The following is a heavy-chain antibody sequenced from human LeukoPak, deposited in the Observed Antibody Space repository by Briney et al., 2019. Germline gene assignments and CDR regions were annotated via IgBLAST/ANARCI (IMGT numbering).Heavy chain of an antibody. Sequence: GGSLRLSCAASGFTFSSYRMNWVRQAPGKGLEWVSGISPGGDTPYYADSVRGRFTISRDNSKNTMYLQMNSLRAEDTAVYYCAQDRAWIEFYFWGQGTLVTVSS. V-gene: IGHV3-23*01. J-gene: IGHJ4*02. D-gene: IGHD5-12*01. CDR2: ISPGGDTP. CDR3: AQDRAWIEFYF. CDR1: GFTFSSYR.